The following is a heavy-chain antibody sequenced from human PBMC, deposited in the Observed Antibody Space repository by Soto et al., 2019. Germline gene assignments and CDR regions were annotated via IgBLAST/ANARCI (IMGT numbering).Heavy chain of an antibody. J-gene: IGHJ3*02. CDR3: ARRYSGYDLEDAFDI. Sequence: GESLKISCKGSGYSFTSYWIGWVRQMPGKGLEWMGIIYPGDSDTRYSPSFQGQVTISADKSISTAYLQWSSLKASDTAMYYCARRYSGYDLEDAFDIWGQGTMVTVSS. D-gene: IGHD5-12*01. CDR2: IYPGDSDT. V-gene: IGHV5-51*01. CDR1: GYSFTSYW.